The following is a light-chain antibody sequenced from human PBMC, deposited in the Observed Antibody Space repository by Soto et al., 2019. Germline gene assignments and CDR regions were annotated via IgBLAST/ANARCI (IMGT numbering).Light chain of an antibody. CDR1: SSDVGGYNY. J-gene: IGLJ3*02. V-gene: IGLV2-14*01. CDR2: DVS. Sequence: QSALTRPASVSGSPGQSITISCTGTSSDVGGYNYVSWYQQHPGKAPKLMIYDVSNRPSGVSNRFSGSKSGNTASLTISGLQAEDEADYYCSSYTSSSTSSWVFGGGTKLTVL. CDR3: SSYTSSSTSSWV.